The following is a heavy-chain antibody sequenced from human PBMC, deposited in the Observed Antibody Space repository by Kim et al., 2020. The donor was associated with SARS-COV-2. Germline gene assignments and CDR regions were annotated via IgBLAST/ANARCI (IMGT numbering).Heavy chain of an antibody. CDR1: GFTFSDYY. Sequence: GGSLRLSCAASGFTFSDYYMSWIRQAPGKGLEWVSYISSSSSYTNYADSVKGRFTISRDNAKNSLYLQMNSLRAEDTAVYYCARTSGSYYSDYWGQGTLVTVSS. CDR2: ISSSSSYT. D-gene: IGHD1-26*01. CDR3: ARTSGSYYSDY. V-gene: IGHV3-11*03. J-gene: IGHJ4*02.